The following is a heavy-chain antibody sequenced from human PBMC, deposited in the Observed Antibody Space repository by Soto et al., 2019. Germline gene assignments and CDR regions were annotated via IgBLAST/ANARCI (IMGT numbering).Heavy chain of an antibody. V-gene: IGHV1-46*01. CDR1: GYTFTSYY. CDR3: ARDRDIVVVPAAMGYGDLTWFDP. CDR2: INPSGGST. J-gene: IGHJ5*02. Sequence: GASVKVSCKASGYTFTSYYMHWVRQAPGQGLEWMGIINPSGGSTSYAQKLQGRVTMTRDTSTSTVYMELSSLRSEDTAVYYCARDRDIVVVPAAMGYGDLTWFDPWGQGTLVTVSS. D-gene: IGHD2-2*01.